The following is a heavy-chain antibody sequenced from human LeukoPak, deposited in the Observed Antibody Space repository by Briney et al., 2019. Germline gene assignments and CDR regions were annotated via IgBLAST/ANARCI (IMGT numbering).Heavy chain of an antibody. V-gene: IGHV4-59*01. CDR2: IYYTGST. J-gene: IGHJ5*01. CDR3: ARVCQEGGSTSCFDS. Sequence: SETLSLTCAVPGGSISGYFCSWIRLPPGKGLQWIGYIYYTGSTSYNPSLKSRVTISVDTSKNQVALKLSSVTAADTAVYYCARVCQEGGSTSCFDSWGQGTLVTVSS. D-gene: IGHD2-2*01. CDR1: GGSISGYF.